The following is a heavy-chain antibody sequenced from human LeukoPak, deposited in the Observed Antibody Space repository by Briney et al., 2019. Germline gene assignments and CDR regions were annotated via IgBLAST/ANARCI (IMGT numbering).Heavy chain of an antibody. CDR3: ARGEIQLWLVRTYYMDV. V-gene: IGHV4-39*07. CDR2: IYYSGST. J-gene: IGHJ6*03. CDR1: GGSISSSSYY. D-gene: IGHD5-18*01. Sequence: PSETLSLTCTVSGGSISSSSYYWGWIRQPPGKGLEWIGSIYYSGSTYYNPSLKSRVTISVDTSKNQFSLKLSSVTAADTAVYYCARGEIQLWLVRTYYMDVWGKGTTVTVSS.